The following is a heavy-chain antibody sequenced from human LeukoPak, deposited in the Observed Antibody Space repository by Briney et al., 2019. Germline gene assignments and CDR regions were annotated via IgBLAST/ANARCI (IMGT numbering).Heavy chain of an antibody. Sequence: PSETLSLTCAVYGGSFSGYYWSWIRQPPGKGLEWIGEINHSGSTNYNPSLKSRVTISVDTSKNQFSLKPSSVTAADTAVYYCARESSYYDFWSGYLDYWGQGTLVTVSS. V-gene: IGHV4-34*09. CDR1: GGSFSGYY. D-gene: IGHD3-3*01. J-gene: IGHJ4*02. CDR3: ARESSYYDFWSGYLDY. CDR2: INHSGST.